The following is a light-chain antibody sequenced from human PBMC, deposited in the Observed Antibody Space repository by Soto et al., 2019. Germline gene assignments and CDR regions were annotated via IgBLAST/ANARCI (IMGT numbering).Light chain of an antibody. V-gene: IGLV1-44*01. CDR3: AALDDSLNVVV. CDR2: TNN. J-gene: IGLJ2*01. Sequence: QSVLTQPPSASGTPGQRVTISCSGSISNIGGNPVNWYQQLPGTAPKLLMYTNNQRPSGVPDRFSGSKSGTSASLAISGLQSEDEADYYCAALDDSLNVVVFGGGTKLTVL. CDR1: ISNIGGNP.